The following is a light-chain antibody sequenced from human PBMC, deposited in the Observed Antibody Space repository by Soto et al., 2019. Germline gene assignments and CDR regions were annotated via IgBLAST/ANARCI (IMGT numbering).Light chain of an antibody. CDR2: GAS. Sequence: EIVMTHSRATLSVSPGARPTLCCRASQSVSSTLAWYQQKTGQAPRLLIYGASTRATGIPARFSGSRYGTEFTLTINSLQTDDFATYYCQQYNSYPWTFGQGTKVDIK. V-gene: IGKV3-15*01. CDR3: QQYNSYPWT. J-gene: IGKJ1*01. CDR1: QSVSST.